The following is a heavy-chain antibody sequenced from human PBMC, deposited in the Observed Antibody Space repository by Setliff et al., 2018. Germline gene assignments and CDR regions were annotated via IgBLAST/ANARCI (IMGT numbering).Heavy chain of an antibody. CDR2: MSSSSSYI. V-gene: IGHV3-21*04. Sequence: GGSLRLSCAASGFTFSSYAMSWVRQAPGKGLEWVSYMSSSSSYIYYADSVKGRFTISRDNAKNSLYLQMNSLRGEDTAMYYCAREIWDFYDDSWSGSSDYWGQGTLVTVSS. CDR3: AREIWDFYDDSWSGSSDY. CDR1: GFTFSSYA. J-gene: IGHJ4*02. D-gene: IGHD3-3*01.